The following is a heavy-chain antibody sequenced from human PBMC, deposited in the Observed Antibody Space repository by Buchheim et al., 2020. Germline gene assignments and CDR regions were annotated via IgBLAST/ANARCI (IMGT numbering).Heavy chain of an antibody. CDR2: ISYDGSNK. CDR3: AKSSKAYYGFWSGPDY. Sequence: QVQLVESGGGVVQPGRSLRLSCAASGFTFSSYGMHWVRQAPGKGLEWVAVISYDGSNKYYADSVRGRFTISRDNSKNTLYLQMNSLRAEDTAVYYCAKSSKAYYGFWSGPDYWGQGTL. D-gene: IGHD3-3*01. J-gene: IGHJ4*02. CDR1: GFTFSSYG. V-gene: IGHV3-30*18.